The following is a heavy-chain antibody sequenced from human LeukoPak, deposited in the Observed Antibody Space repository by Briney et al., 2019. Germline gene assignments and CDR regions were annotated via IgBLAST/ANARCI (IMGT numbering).Heavy chain of an antibody. V-gene: IGHV4-34*01. Sequence: PSETLSLTCAVYGGSFSGYYWSWIRQPPGKGLEWIGEINHSGSTNYNPSLKSRVTISVDTSKNQFSLKLSSVTAADTAVYYCAILPLPDPRMDVWGQGTTVTVSS. D-gene: IGHD1-26*01. J-gene: IGHJ6*02. CDR1: GGSFSGYY. CDR2: INHSGST. CDR3: AILPLPDPRMDV.